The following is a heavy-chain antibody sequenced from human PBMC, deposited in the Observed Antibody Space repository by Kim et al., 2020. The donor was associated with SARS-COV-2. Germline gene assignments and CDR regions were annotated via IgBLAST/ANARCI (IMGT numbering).Heavy chain of an antibody. D-gene: IGHD4-17*01. Sequence: GESLKISCKGSGYSFTSYWIGWVRQMPGKGLEWMGIIYPGDSDTRYSPSFQGQVTISADKSISTAYLQWSSLKASDTAMYYCASSGPDYGDYLAAFDIWGQGTMVTVSS. CDR2: IYPGDSDT. J-gene: IGHJ3*02. V-gene: IGHV5-51*01. CDR3: ASSGPDYGDYLAAFDI. CDR1: GYSFTSYW.